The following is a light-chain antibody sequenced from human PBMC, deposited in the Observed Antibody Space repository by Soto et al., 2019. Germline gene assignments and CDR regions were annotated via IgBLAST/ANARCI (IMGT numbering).Light chain of an antibody. J-gene: IGKJ3*01. CDR2: AAS. CDR3: QQSYSTPLT. V-gene: IGKV1-39*01. Sequence: DIQMTQSPSSLSASVGDRVTITCRASQSISSYLNWYQQKPGKAPKLLIYAASSVQSGVPSRFSGSGSGTDFTLTISSLQHEYVATYYCQQSYSTPLTFGPGTKVDIK. CDR1: QSISSY.